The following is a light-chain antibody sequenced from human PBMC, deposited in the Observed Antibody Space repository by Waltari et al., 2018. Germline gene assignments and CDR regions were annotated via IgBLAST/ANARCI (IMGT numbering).Light chain of an antibody. CDR2: HTS. J-gene: IGLJ1*01. V-gene: IGLV7-46*01. Sequence: QAVVTQEPSLTVSPGGTVTLTCGSSTGPVTSAHYPYWFQQKSGQAPRTLIYHTSNEHSWTPARFSGSLLGGKAALTLSGAQSEDEAEYYCLLSYSGARVFGAGTKVTVL. CDR3: LLSYSGARV. CDR1: TGPVTSAHY.